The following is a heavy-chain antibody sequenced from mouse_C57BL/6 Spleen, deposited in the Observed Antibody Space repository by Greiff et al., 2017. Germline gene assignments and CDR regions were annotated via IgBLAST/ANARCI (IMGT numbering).Heavy chain of an antibody. CDR2: IDPEDGET. V-gene: IGHV14-2*01. D-gene: IGHD3-1*01. J-gene: IGHJ4*01. CDR3: VATAPDYAMDD. CDR1: GFNITDYY. Sequence: EVQLVESGAELAKPGASVKLSCTASGFNITDYYMHWVKQRTEQGLEWIGRIDPEDGETKYAPKFQGKATITADTSSNTAYLQLSSLTSEDTAVYYCVATAPDYAMDDWGQGTSVTVSS.